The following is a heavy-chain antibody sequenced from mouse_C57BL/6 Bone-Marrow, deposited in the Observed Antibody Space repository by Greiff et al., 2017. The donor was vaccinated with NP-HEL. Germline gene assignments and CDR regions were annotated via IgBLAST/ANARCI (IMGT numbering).Heavy chain of an antibody. Sequence: QVQLQQSGAELVRPEASVKLSCKASGYTFTDYYINWVKQRPGQGLEWIARIYPGSGNTYYNEKFKGKATLTAEKSSSTAYMQLSSLTSEDSAVYFCARGDYGYLYAMDYWGQGTSVTVSS. V-gene: IGHV1-76*01. CDR1: GYTFTDYY. CDR2: IYPGSGNT. J-gene: IGHJ4*01. D-gene: IGHD2-2*01. CDR3: ARGDYGYLYAMDY.